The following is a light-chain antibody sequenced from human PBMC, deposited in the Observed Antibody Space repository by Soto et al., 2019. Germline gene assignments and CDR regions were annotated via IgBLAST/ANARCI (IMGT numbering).Light chain of an antibody. V-gene: IGLV2-14*01. CDR2: EVT. CDR1: SSDVGGYNY. CDR3: SSYTSSNTLI. Sequence: QSALTQPASVSGSPGQSITISCTGTSSDVGGYNYVSWYQQYPRKAPKVMIYEVTNRPSGVSNRFSGSKSGNTASLTISGLQAEDEADYYCSSYTSSNTLIFGGGTKLTVL. J-gene: IGLJ2*01.